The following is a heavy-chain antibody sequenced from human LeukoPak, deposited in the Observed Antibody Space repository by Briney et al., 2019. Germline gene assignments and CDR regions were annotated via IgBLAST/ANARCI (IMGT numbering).Heavy chain of an antibody. CDR1: GYTLTELS. CDR3: ATDLYYYDSSGYPEATAPVS. CDR2: FDPEDGET. D-gene: IGHD3-22*01. Sequence: ASVKVSCKVSGYTLTELSMHWVRQAPGKGLEWMGGFDPEDGETIYAQKFQGRVTMTEDTSTDTAYMELSSLRSEDTAVYYCATDLYYYDSSGYPEATAPVSWGQGTLATVSS. J-gene: IGHJ4*02. V-gene: IGHV1-24*01.